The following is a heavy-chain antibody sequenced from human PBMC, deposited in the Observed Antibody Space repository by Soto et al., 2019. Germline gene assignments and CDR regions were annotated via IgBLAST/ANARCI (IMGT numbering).Heavy chain of an antibody. CDR3: AMEYCSSTSCYRDY. J-gene: IGHJ4*02. CDR2: IIPILGIA. V-gene: IGHV1-69*02. D-gene: IGHD2-2*02. Sequence: SVKVSCKASGGTFSSYTISWVRRAPGQGLEWMGRIIPILGIANYAQKFQGRVTITADKFTSTAYMELSSLRSEDTAVYYCAMEYCSSTSCYRDYWGQGTLVTVSS. CDR1: GGTFSSYT.